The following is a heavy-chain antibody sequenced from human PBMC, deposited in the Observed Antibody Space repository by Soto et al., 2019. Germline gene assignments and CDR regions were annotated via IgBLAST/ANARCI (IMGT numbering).Heavy chain of an antibody. CDR1: GFSFSGYT. CDR3: AKDRHPDGIWTFDY. CDR2: INGGGGTT. Sequence: EVQLLESGGHLIQPGESLRLSCAASGFSFSGYTMNWVRQAQGKGLEWISGINGGGGTTYYADSVKGRFTISRDDSKNILYQQMNSPRAEDTAIYYCAKDRHPDGIWTFDYWGRGTRVTVSS. J-gene: IGHJ4*02. D-gene: IGHD3-9*01. V-gene: IGHV3-23*01.